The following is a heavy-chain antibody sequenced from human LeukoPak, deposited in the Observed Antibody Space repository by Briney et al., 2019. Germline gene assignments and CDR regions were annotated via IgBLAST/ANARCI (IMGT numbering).Heavy chain of an antibody. D-gene: IGHD2-15*01. Sequence: GESLKSSCAMSGFTFTNNAMTWVRQAPGKGLEWVSTIGGGDVEIHYADSVKGRFTISRDNSKNTLYLQMNSLRAEDTAVYYCGRGHRFCSRGNCNSPVDYWGQGTLVTVSS. CDR2: IGGGDVEI. V-gene: IGHV3-23*01. CDR3: GRGHRFCSRGNCNSPVDY. J-gene: IGHJ4*02. CDR1: GFTFTNNA.